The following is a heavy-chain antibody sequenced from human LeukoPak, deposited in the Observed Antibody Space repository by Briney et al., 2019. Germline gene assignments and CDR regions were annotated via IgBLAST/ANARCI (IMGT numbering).Heavy chain of an antibody. CDR3: VRGPYGASISKWFDP. V-gene: IGHV4-59*01. J-gene: IGHJ5*02. CDR2: IYYSGDT. D-gene: IGHD4/OR15-4a*01. Sequence: SETLSLTCTVSRGSLSGYSWSWLRQSPGGGLDWIGYIYYSGDTAYNPSLRSRVTFSVDTSKNQFSLQLTSVTTADTAVYYCVRGPYGASISKWFDPWGQGTQVIVSP. CDR1: RGSLSGYS.